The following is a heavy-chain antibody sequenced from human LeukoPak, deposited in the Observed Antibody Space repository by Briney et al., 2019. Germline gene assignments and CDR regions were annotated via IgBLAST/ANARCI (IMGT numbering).Heavy chain of an antibody. V-gene: IGHV1-8*01. Sequence: ASVKVSCKASGYTFTSYDINWVRQATGQGLEWMGWMNPNSGNTGYAQKFQGRVTMTRNTSISTAYMELSSLRSEDTAVYYCARGLAYCTNGVCYTWYFDYCGQGTLVTVSS. CDR1: GYTFTSYD. CDR2: MNPNSGNT. J-gene: IGHJ4*02. D-gene: IGHD2-8*01. CDR3: ARGLAYCTNGVCYTWYFDY.